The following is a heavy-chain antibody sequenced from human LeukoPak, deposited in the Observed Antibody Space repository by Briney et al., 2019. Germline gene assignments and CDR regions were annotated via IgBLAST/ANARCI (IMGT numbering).Heavy chain of an antibody. CDR1: GFTFSSYG. J-gene: IGHJ4*02. Sequence: GGSLRLSCAASGFTFSSYGMHWVRQAPGKGLERVAVISYDGSNKYYADSVKGRFTISRDNSKNTLYLQMNSLRAEDTAVYYCAKEGGDYDGGFLDYWGQGTLVTVSS. CDR3: AKEGGDYDGGFLDY. V-gene: IGHV3-30*18. CDR2: ISYDGSNK. D-gene: IGHD4-17*01.